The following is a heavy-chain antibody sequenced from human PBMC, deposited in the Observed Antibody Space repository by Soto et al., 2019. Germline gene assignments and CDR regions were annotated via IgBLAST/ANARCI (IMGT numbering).Heavy chain of an antibody. CDR3: MKLRLELLHLDS. Sequence: EVQLSESGGGLVQPGGSLRLSCAASGFTFNRYGMSWVRQAPGKGLEWVSAISGSGDSTYYADSVKGRFTISRDSSNNTLYLQMNNLRADDTVLYFCMKLRLELLHLDSWGRGALVSVSS. J-gene: IGHJ4*02. V-gene: IGHV3-23*01. D-gene: IGHD1-7*01. CDR2: ISGSGDST. CDR1: GFTFNRYG.